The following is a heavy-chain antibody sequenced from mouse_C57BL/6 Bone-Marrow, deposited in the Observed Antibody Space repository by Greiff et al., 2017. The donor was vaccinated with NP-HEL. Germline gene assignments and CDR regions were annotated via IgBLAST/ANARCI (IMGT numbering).Heavy chain of an antibody. J-gene: IGHJ2*01. D-gene: IGHD2-5*01. CDR2: IYPRSGNT. CDR3: ARSRSNYETVDY. Sequence: QVQLQQSGAELARPGASVKLSCKASGYTFTSYGISWVKQRTGQGLEWIGEIYPRSGNTYYNEKFKGKATLTADKSSSTAYMELRSLTSEDSAVYFCARSRSNYETVDYWGQGTTLTVSS. V-gene: IGHV1-81*01. CDR1: GYTFTSYG.